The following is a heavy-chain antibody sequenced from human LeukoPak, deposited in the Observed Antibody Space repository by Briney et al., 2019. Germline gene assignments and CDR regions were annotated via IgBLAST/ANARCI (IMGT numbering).Heavy chain of an antibody. D-gene: IGHD4-11*01. J-gene: IGHJ4*02. Sequence: GGSLRLSCAASGFTFDDYAMHWVRQAPGKGLEWVSGISWSSGSIGYADSVKGRFTISRDNAKNSLYLQMNSLRAEDTALYYYAKGSRLTTTLPPPSHWGQGTLVTVSS. CDR2: ISWSSGSI. CDR3: AKGSRLTTTLPPPSH. V-gene: IGHV3-9*01. CDR1: GFTFDDYA.